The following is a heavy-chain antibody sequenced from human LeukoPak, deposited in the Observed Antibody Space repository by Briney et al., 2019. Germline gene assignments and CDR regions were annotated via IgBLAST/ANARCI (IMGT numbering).Heavy chain of an antibody. CDR3: ARGFYIAKNAGVFDM. CDR1: GGSVSDYY. D-gene: IGHD1-1*01. CDR2: IYYTGST. J-gene: IGHJ3*02. Sequence: SETLSLTCTISGGSVSDYYWSWIRQSPGKGLEWIGYIYYTGSTTYNPSLKSRVTMSADTFKNQFSLKLSSVTAADTAVYYCARGFYIAKNAGVFDMWGQGTMVTVSS. V-gene: IGHV4-59*02.